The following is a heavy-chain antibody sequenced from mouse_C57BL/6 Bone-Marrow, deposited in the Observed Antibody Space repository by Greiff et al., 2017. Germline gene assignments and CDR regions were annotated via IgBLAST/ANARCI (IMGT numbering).Heavy chain of an antibody. CDR3: ARTGSTMVTTEEY. J-gene: IGHJ3*01. CDR1: GYTFTSYW. Sequence: QVQLQQPGAELVMPGASVKLSCKASGYTFTSYWMHWVKQRPGQGLEWIGEIDPSDSYTNYNQKFKGKSTLTVDKSSSTAYMQLSSLTSEDSAVYYCARTGSTMVTTEEYWGQGTLVTVS. V-gene: IGHV1-69*01. CDR2: IDPSDSYT. D-gene: IGHD2-2*01.